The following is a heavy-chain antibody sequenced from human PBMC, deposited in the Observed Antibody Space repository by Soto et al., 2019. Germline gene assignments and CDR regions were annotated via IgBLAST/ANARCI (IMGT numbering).Heavy chain of an antibody. V-gene: IGHV1-69*01. CDR2: IIPVFDKA. D-gene: IGHD3-16*01. CDR1: GGPFGNSA. Sequence: QVQLVQSGADVKKPGSSVRVSCKTSGGPFGNSAISWVRQAPAQRLEWIGEIIPVFDKANYAQNFQGRLTITADDSTATVFMHLSSLRSEDTAVYFCARLRRDWGDAFDLWGQGTLVTVSS. J-gene: IGHJ3*01. CDR3: ARLRRDWGDAFDL.